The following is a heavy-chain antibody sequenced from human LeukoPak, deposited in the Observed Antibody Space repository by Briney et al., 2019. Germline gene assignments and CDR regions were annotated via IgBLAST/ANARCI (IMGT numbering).Heavy chain of an antibody. D-gene: IGHD2-15*01. CDR2: INHSGST. J-gene: IGHJ4*02. CDR3: ARGVDIVVVVAATRMPALDY. Sequence: SETLSLTCAVSGGSFSGYYWSWIRQPPGNGLKWIGEINHSGSTNYNPSLKSRVTISVDTSKNQFSLKLSSVTAADTAVYYCARGVDIVVVVAATRMPALDYWGQGTLVTVSS. CDR1: GGSFSGYY. V-gene: IGHV4-34*01.